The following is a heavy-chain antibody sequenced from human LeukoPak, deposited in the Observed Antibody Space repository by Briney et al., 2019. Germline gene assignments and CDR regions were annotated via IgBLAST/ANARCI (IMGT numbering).Heavy chain of an antibody. Sequence: PSETLSLTCTVSGGSISSYYWSWIRQPPGKGLGWIGYIYYSGSTNYNPSLKSRVTISVDTSKNQFSLKLSSVTAADTAVYYCARSRTGTTFASFDYWGQGTLVTVSS. J-gene: IGHJ4*02. V-gene: IGHV4-59*01. D-gene: IGHD1-7*01. CDR3: ARSRTGTTFASFDY. CDR1: GGSISSYY. CDR2: IYYSGST.